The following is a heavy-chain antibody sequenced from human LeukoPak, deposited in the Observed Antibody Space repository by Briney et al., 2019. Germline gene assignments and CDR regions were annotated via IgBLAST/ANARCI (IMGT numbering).Heavy chain of an antibody. CDR3: ARLIFSSGWFNAFDI. CDR1: RYNFTTYW. D-gene: IGHD6-13*01. Sequence: GESLKISCKGSRYNFTTYWITWVRQMPGKGLEWMGRIDPSDSYINYSPPFQGHVTISADKSISTAYLQWSSLKASDTAMYYCARLIFSSGWFNAFDIWGQGTMVTVSS. CDR2: IDPSDSYI. J-gene: IGHJ3*02. V-gene: IGHV5-10-1*01.